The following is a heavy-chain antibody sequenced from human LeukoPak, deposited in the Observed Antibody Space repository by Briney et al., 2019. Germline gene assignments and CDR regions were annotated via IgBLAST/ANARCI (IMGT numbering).Heavy chain of an antibody. CDR1: GYSFTSYW. Sequence: GESLKIPCKGSGYSFTSYWIGWVRQMPGKGLEWMGIIYPGDSDTRYSPSFQGQVTISADKSISTAYLQWSSLKASDTAMYYCARALRGYSYGLFYFDYWGQGTLVTVSS. D-gene: IGHD5-18*01. J-gene: IGHJ4*02. V-gene: IGHV5-51*01. CDR3: ARALRGYSYGLFYFDY. CDR2: IYPGDSDT.